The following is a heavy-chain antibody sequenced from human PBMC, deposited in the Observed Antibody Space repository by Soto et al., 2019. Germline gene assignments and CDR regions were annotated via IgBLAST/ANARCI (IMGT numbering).Heavy chain of an antibody. J-gene: IGHJ4*02. CDR3: ARVGGTGGYTYGLDY. D-gene: IGHD5-18*01. CDR2: IIPVFGTG. CDR1: GGTFSSYA. Sequence: QVQLVQSGAEVKKPGSSVKVSCKASGGTFSSYATSWVRQAPGQGLEWMGGIIPVFGTGIYAQKFQGRVTITADKSTNTAYMELSSLRSEDTAVYFCARVGGTGGYTYGLDYWGQGTLVTVSS. V-gene: IGHV1-69*06.